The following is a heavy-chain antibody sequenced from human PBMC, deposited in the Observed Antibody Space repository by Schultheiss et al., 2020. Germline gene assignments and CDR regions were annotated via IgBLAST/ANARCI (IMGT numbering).Heavy chain of an antibody. J-gene: IGHJ4*02. CDR1: GFTFSSYS. CDR2: IWYDGSNK. V-gene: IGHV3-33*08. Sequence: GESLKISCAASGFTFSSYSMNWVRQAPGKGLEWVAVIWYDGSNKYYADSVKGRFTISRDNSKNTLYLQMNSLRAEDTAVYYCARGTFGSTSCYFDYWGQGTLVTVSS. D-gene: IGHD2-2*01. CDR3: ARGTFGSTSCYFDY.